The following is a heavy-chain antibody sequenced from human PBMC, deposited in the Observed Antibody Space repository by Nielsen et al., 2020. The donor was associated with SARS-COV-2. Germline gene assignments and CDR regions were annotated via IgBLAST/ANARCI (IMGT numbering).Heavy chain of an antibody. V-gene: IGHV3-33*01. CDR1: GFTFSSYG. J-gene: IGHJ6*02. Sequence: GESLKISCAASGFTFSSYGMHWVRQAPGKGLEWVAVIWYDGSNKYYADSVKGRFTISRDNSKNTLYLQMNSLRAEDTAVYYCARDLEASAAGTGPCYYYYGMDVWGQGTTVTVSS. CDR3: ARDLEASAAGTGPCYYYYGMDV. D-gene: IGHD6-13*01. CDR2: IWYDGSNK.